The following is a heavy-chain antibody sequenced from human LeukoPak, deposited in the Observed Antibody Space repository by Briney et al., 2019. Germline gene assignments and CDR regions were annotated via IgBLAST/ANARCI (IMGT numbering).Heavy chain of an antibody. CDR3: ARASISAAGPGLIDY. J-gene: IGHJ4*02. CDR2: INPNSGGT. Sequence: ASVKVSCTASGYTFTGYYMNWVRQAPGQGLEWMGWINPNSGGTNYAQKFQGRVTMTRDTSISTAYMELSRLRSDDTAVYYCARASISAAGPGLIDYWGQGTLVTVSS. CDR1: GYTFTGYY. V-gene: IGHV1-2*02. D-gene: IGHD6-13*01.